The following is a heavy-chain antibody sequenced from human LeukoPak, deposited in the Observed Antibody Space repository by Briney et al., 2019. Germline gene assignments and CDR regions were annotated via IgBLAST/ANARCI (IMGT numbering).Heavy chain of an antibody. CDR2: IYYSGST. J-gene: IGHJ4*02. D-gene: IGHD3-22*01. Sequence: SETLSLTCTVSGGSISSSSYYWGWIRQPPGKGLEWIGSIYYSGSTYYNPSLKSRVTISVDTSKNQFSLKLSSVTAADTAVYYCARGTDYDSSGYPLSEFDYWGQGTLVTVSS. V-gene: IGHV4-39*07. CDR1: GGSISSSSYY. CDR3: ARGTDYDSSGYPLSEFDY.